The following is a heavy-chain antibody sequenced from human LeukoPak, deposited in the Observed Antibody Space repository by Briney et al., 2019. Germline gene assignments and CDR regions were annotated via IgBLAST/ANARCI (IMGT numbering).Heavy chain of an antibody. D-gene: IGHD6-6*01. CDR3: ARDRGAYSSYWVNFDY. Sequence: GGSLRLSCAASGFTFSGSAMHWVRQAPGKGLEWVSYISSSGSTIYYADSVKGRFTISRDNAKNSLFLQMNSLRAEDTAVYYCARDRGAYSSYWVNFDYWGQGTLVTVSS. V-gene: IGHV3-48*04. CDR1: GFTFSGSA. J-gene: IGHJ4*02. CDR2: ISSSGSTI.